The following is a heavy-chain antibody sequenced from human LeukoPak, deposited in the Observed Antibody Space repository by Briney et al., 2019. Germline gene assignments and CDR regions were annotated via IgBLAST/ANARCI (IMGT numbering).Heavy chain of an antibody. CDR2: FSLDSDNV. J-gene: IGHJ6*02. CDR3: TKDMDPGGINV. Sequence: GGSLRLSCGASGFPFHEKYAMHWVRQAPGKGLEWVSGFSLDSDNVGYADSVRGRFTVSRDRAKNSLYLQMNYLRPEDTALYFCTKDMDPGGINVWGQGTTVIVSS. CDR1: GFPFHEKYA. D-gene: IGHD2-2*03. V-gene: IGHV3-9*01.